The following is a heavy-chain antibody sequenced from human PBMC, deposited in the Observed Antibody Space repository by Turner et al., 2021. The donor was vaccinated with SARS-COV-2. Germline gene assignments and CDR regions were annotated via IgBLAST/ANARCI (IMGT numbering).Heavy chain of an antibody. CDR1: GGSMRSNY. D-gene: IGHD4-17*01. CDR3: ARHSTVTENYSNGMDV. J-gene: IGHJ6*02. Sequence: QVQLQESGPGLMKPSETVSLTCTVPGGSMRSNYWTWVRQPPGKGLEWIGQIYYSGGTNYNPSLKSRVTISIDTSKNQFSLSLSSVTAADTAVYYCARHSTVTENYSNGMDVWGQGTTVTVS. CDR2: IYYSGGT. V-gene: IGHV4-59*08.